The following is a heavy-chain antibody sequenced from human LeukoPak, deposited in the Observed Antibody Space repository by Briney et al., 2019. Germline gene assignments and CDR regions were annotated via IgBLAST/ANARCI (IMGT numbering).Heavy chain of an antibody. CDR3: ARDLVTVTKGFDI. J-gene: IGHJ3*02. CDR2: ISYIGST. Sequence: SETLSLTCTVSDDSFSSHYWTWVRQPPGKGLEWNGYISYIGSTNYNPSLKSRVTISIDTSKNQFSLKLSSVTAAATAVYYCARDLVTVTKGFDIWGQGTMVSVSS. D-gene: IGHD4-17*01. V-gene: IGHV4-59*11. CDR1: DDSFSSHY.